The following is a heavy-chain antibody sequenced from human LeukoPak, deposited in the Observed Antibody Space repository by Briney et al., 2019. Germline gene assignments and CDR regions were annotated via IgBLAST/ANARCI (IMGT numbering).Heavy chain of an antibody. D-gene: IGHD6-13*01. CDR3: ARVLGMGYPELAAAEENAFGI. J-gene: IGHJ3*02. V-gene: IGHV1-2*02. Sequence: GASVKVSCKASGYTFTGYYMHWVRQAPGQGLEWMGWINPNSGGTNYAQKFQGRVTMTRDTSISTAYMELSRLRSDDTAVYYCARVLGMGYPELAAAEENAFGIWGQGTMVTVSS. CDR2: INPNSGGT. CDR1: GYTFTGYY.